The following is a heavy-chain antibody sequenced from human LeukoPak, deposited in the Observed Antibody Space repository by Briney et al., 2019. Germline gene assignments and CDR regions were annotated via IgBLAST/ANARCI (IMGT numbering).Heavy chain of an antibody. CDR1: GFTFSSYA. CDR3: ASDSSGFYYPTGY. Sequence: GGSLRLSCAASGFTFSSYAMSWVRQAPGKGLEWVSSISGSGVATYYVDSVKGRFTISRDNSKNTLFLQMNSLRAKDTALYYCASDSSGFYYPTGYWGQGNLVTVSS. V-gene: IGHV3-23*01. CDR2: ISGSGVAT. D-gene: IGHD3-22*01. J-gene: IGHJ4*02.